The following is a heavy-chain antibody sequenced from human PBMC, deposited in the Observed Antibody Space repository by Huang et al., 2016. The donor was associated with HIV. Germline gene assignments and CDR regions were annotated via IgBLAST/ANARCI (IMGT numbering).Heavy chain of an antibody. CDR1: GGAIRSSDYH. CDR3: ARHREGPVAYYSGWGSHLNYMDV. CDR2: IYYKGST. D-gene: IGHD3-10*01. J-gene: IGHJ6*03. Sequence: QLLLQESGPGLVKPSEALALTCAVSGGAIRSSDYHWGWIRQPPGKGVEWSGSIYYKGSTHYSPALKSRVTIAVDTSTNLFFLNLTSMTAADTAVYYCARHREGPVAYYSGWGSHLNYMDVWGRGRTVVVSS. V-gene: IGHV4-39*01.